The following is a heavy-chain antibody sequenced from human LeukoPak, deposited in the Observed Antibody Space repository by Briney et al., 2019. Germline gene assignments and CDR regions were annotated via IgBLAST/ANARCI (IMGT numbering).Heavy chain of an antibody. J-gene: IGHJ4*02. D-gene: IGHD4-23*01. CDR2: IYWDADK. CDR1: GFSLSTTGVG. CDR3: AYTSTVVTPFDS. Sequence: SGPTLVKPTQTLKLTCTFSGFSLSTTGVGVGWIRQPPGKALEWLALIYWDADKRYNSSLKRRLTIIKDTSKNQVVLTLTDLDPLDTARYYCAYTSTVVTPFDSWGQGILVTVSS. V-gene: IGHV2-5*02.